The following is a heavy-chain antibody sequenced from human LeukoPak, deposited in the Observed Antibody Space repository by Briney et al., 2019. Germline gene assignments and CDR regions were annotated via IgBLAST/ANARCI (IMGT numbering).Heavy chain of an antibody. V-gene: IGHV3-23*01. CDR3: AAGLRQGGVEDY. CDR1: GFTFSSYA. Sequence: PGGSLRLSCAASGFTFSSYALSWVRQAPGKGLEWVSATSGSGSSTYYRDSVKGRFTISRDNSKNTLYLQMNSLRAEDTAVYYCAAGLRQGGVEDYWGQGTLVTVSS. D-gene: IGHD3-16*01. CDR2: TSGSGSST. J-gene: IGHJ4*02.